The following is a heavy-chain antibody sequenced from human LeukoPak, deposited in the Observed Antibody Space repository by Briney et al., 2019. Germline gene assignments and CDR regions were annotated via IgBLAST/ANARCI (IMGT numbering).Heavy chain of an antibody. CDR2: VWYDGSKK. V-gene: IGHV3-33*01. D-gene: IGHD3-22*01. Sequence: GGSLRLSCAASGFTFSSYGMHWVRQAPGKGLEWEAVVWYDGSKKYSADSVKGRITISRDDSKNTLYLQMNSLRAEDTAVYYCARGVGYYDSSGTIDYWGQGTLVTVSS. J-gene: IGHJ4*02. CDR3: ARGVGYYDSSGTIDY. CDR1: GFTFSSYG.